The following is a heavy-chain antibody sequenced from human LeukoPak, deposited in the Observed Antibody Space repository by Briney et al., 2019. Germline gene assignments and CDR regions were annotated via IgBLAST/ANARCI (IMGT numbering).Heavy chain of an antibody. Sequence: TGGSLRLSCAASGSTFSTYWMSWVRQAPGKGLEWLANIKEDGTGKNHVDSVKGRFTISRDNAKNSLYLQMNGLRGEDTAVYYCAREIPQQLVAMDLWGQGTTVTVSS. J-gene: IGHJ6*02. CDR1: GSTFSTYW. CDR2: IKEDGTGK. D-gene: IGHD6-13*01. CDR3: AREIPQQLVAMDL. V-gene: IGHV3-7*04.